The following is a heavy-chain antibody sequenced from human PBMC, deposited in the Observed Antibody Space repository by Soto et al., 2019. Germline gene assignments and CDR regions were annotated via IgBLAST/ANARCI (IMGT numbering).Heavy chain of an antibody. CDR1: GATFSSYA. CDR2: IIPIFGTA. CDR3: ARGFKQWLVRYYYYGMDV. D-gene: IGHD6-19*01. V-gene: IGHV1-69*13. Sequence: SVKVSCKASGATFSSYAISWVRQAPGQGLEWMGGIIPIFGTANYAQKFQGRVTITADESTSTAYMELSSLRSEDTAVYYRARGFKQWLVRYYYYGMDVWGQGTTVTVSS. J-gene: IGHJ6*02.